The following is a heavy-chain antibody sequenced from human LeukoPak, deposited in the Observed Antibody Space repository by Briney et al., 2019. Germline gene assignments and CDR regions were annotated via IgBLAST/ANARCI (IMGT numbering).Heavy chain of an antibody. V-gene: IGHV1-18*01. CDR1: GYTFTSYG. CDR2: ISAYNGNT. Sequence: GASVKVSCKASGYTFTSYGISWVRQAPGQGLEWMGWISAYNGNTNYAQKLQGRVTMTEDTSTDTAYMELSSLRSEDTAVYYCATDDPNDYWGQGTLVTVSS. CDR3: ATDDPNDY. J-gene: IGHJ4*02.